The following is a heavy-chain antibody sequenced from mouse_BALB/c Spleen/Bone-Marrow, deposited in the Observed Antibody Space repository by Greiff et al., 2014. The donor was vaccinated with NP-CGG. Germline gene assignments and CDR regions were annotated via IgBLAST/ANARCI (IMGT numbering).Heavy chain of an antibody. CDR3: APLSRYFDV. CDR1: GYSFTSYY. CDR2: IDPFNGGT. J-gene: IGHJ1*01. V-gene: IGHV1S135*01. D-gene: IGHD6-2*01. Sequence: EVHLVESGPELMKPGASVKISCKASGYSFTSYYMHWVKQCHGKSLEWIGYIDPFNGGTSYNQKFKGKATLTVDKSSSTAYMHLSSLTSEDSAVYYCAPLSRYFDVWGAGTTVTVSS.